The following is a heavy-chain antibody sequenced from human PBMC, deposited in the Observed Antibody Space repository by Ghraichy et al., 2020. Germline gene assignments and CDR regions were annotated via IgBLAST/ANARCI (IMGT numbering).Heavy chain of an antibody. J-gene: IGHJ4*02. CDR2: ISSSSSYI. Sequence: GGSLRLSCAASGFTFSSYSMNWVRQAPGKGLEWVSSISSSSSYIYYADSVKGRFTISRDNTKNSLYLQMNSLRAEDTAVYYCARDGDFWSGYYGYYWGQGTLVTVSS. D-gene: IGHD3-3*01. CDR3: ARDGDFWSGYYGYY. CDR1: GFTFSSYS. V-gene: IGHV3-21*01.